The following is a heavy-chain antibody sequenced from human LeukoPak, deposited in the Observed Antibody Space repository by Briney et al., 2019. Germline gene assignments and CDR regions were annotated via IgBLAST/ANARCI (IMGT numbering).Heavy chain of an antibody. D-gene: IGHD3-16*01. CDR2: IYYSGST. CDR1: GGSISSYY. Sequence: SSETLSLTCIVSGGSISSYYWSWIRQPPGKGLEWIGYIYYSGSTNYNPSLKSRVTISVDTSKNQFSLKLSSVTAADTAVYYCARVSFTAGMDVWGKGTTVTVSS. V-gene: IGHV4-59*01. CDR3: ARVSFTAGMDV. J-gene: IGHJ6*04.